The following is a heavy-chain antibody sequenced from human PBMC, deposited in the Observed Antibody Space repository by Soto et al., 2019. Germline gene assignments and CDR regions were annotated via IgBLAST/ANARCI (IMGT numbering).Heavy chain of an antibody. Sequence: PGGSLRLSCAASGFTFSSYGMHWVRQAPGKGLEWVAVISYDGSNKYYAGSVKGRFTISRDNSKNTLYLQMNSLRAEDTAVYYCAKGISDYWGQGTLVTVSS. CDR2: ISYDGSNK. CDR3: AKGISDY. D-gene: IGHD3-3*01. V-gene: IGHV3-30*18. J-gene: IGHJ4*02. CDR1: GFTFSSYG.